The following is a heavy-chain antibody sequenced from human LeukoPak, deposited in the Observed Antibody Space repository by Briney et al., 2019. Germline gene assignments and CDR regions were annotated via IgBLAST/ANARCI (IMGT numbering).Heavy chain of an antibody. CDR1: GFTFSSYA. CDR2: IWYDGSNK. J-gene: IGHJ3*02. D-gene: IGHD6-19*01. Sequence: GGSLRLSCAASGFTFSSYAMHWVRQAPGKGLEWVAVIWYDGSNKYYADSLKGRITMSRDNSKNTLYLQMKRLRAEDTAVYYCARGLHRSGWSTAFDIWGQGTMVTVSP. V-gene: IGHV3-33*08. CDR3: ARGLHRSGWSTAFDI.